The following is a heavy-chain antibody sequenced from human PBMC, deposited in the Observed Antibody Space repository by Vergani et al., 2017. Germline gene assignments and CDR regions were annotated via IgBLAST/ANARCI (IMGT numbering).Heavy chain of an antibody. V-gene: IGHV4-39*07. J-gene: IGHJ6*02. CDR1: GGSISSSSYY. CDR2: IYYSGST. Sequence: QLQLQESGPGLVKPSETLSLTCTVSGGSISSSSYYWGWIRQPPGKGLEWIGSIYYSGSTYYNPSLKSRVTISVDTSKNQFSLKLSSVTAADTAVYYCARHQGPLLWFGEPPDYYYYGMDVWGQGTTVTVSS. D-gene: IGHD3-10*01. CDR3: ARHQGPLLWFGEPPDYYYYGMDV.